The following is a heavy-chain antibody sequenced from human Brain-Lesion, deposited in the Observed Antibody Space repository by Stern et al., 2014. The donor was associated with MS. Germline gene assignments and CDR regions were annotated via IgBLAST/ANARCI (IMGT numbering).Heavy chain of an antibody. Sequence: VQLVESGAEVKKPGASVKVSCQTSGYIFTGYYIHWVRPAPGQGLEWMAWINPNTGGTKYAQKFQGRVTMSRDTSISTAYVELSSLTSDDTAVYYCARDQRGITIFGVVTDYYYLGMDVWGQGTTVTVSS. CDR1: GYIFTGYY. D-gene: IGHD3-3*01. J-gene: IGHJ6*02. CDR2: INPNTGGT. CDR3: ARDQRGITIFGVVTDYYYLGMDV. V-gene: IGHV1-2*02.